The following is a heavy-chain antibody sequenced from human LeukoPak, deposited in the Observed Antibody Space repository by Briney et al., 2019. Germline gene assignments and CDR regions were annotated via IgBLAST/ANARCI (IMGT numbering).Heavy chain of an antibody. V-gene: IGHV5-51*01. CDR3: ARHAAPSMLSNWFDP. CDR2: IYPGDSDT. CDR1: GYRFTTYW. J-gene: IGHJ5*02. Sequence: GESLKISCQGSGYRFTTYWIGWVRQMPGKGLEWMGIIYPGDSDTRYSPSFQGQVTISADKSTSATYLQWSSLKASDTAMYYCARHAAPSMLSNWFDPWGQGTLVTVSS. D-gene: IGHD2-8*01.